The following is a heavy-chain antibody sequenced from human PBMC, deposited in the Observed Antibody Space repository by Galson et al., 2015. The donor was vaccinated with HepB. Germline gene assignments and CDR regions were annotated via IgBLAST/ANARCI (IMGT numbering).Heavy chain of an antibody. J-gene: IGHJ6*03. CDR3: ARGRRGSRYHYYYIDV. V-gene: IGHV4-34*01. CDR2: LSHSEST. CDR1: GGSFSGDN. Sequence: ETLSLTCAVYGGSFSGDNWNWLRQSPGKGLAWIGELSHSESTKYNPTFKSRVSISVDMTKNQFFLKLNSVTAADMAVYFCARGRRGSRYHYYYIDVWGSGTTVTVSS.